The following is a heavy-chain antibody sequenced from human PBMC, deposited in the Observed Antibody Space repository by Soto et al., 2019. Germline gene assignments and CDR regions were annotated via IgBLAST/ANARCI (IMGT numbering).Heavy chain of an antibody. CDR3: ASGLKGPAIGNYSCGLDV. J-gene: IGHJ6*02. CDR2: IMPIFRAP. Sequence: QVQLVQSGAEVKKPGSSVKVSCKASGGAFSDYAFSWVRQAPGQGLEWLGGIMPIFRAPDYAQKFQGRVTITANEFTSTAYMEMNGLRSEDTAVYYCASGLKGPAIGNYSCGLDVWGQGTMVTVS. CDR1: GGAFSDYA. D-gene: IGHD6-25*01. V-gene: IGHV1-69*12.